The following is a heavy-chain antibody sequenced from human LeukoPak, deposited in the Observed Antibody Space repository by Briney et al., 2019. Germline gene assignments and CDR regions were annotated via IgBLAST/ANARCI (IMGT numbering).Heavy chain of an antibody. Sequence: GGSLRHSCAASGFTFSSYWMSWVRQAPGKGLEWVANIKQDGSEKYYVDSVKGRFTISRDNAKNSLYLQMNSLRAEDTAVYYCALDRIAVAGLGDYWGQGTLVTVSS. CDR3: ALDRIAVAGLGDY. CDR2: IKQDGSEK. V-gene: IGHV3-7*01. CDR1: GFTFSSYW. J-gene: IGHJ4*02. D-gene: IGHD6-19*01.